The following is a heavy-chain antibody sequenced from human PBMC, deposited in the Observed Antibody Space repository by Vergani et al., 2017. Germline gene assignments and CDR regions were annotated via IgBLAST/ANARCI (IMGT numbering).Heavy chain of an antibody. D-gene: IGHD1-26*01. CDR1: GFTFDDYA. Sequence: EVQLVESGGGLVQPGRSLRLSCAASGFTFDDYAMHWVRQAPGKGVEWVSGISWNSGSIGYADSVKGRFTISRDNAKNSLYLQMNSLRAEDTALYYCAKGYSGSYYSLTPPDYWGQGTLVTVSS. J-gene: IGHJ4*02. V-gene: IGHV3-9*01. CDR3: AKGYSGSYYSLTPPDY. CDR2: ISWNSGSI.